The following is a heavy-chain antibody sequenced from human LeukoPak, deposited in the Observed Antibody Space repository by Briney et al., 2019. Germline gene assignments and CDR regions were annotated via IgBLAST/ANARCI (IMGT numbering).Heavy chain of an antibody. D-gene: IGHD3-22*01. J-gene: IGHJ4*02. Sequence: PSETLSLTCAVYGGSFSGYYWSWIRQPPGKGLEWIGEINHSGSTNYNPSLKSRVTISEDMSKNQFSLKLSSVTAADTAVYYCARGRYYYDSSGYYYWGQGTLVTVSS. CDR3: ARGRYYYDSSGYYY. CDR2: INHSGST. CDR1: GGSFSGYY. V-gene: IGHV4-34*01.